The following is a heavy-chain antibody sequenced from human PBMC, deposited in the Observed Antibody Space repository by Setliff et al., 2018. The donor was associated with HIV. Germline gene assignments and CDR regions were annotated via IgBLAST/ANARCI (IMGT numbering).Heavy chain of an antibody. CDR2: IDPKSGNT. J-gene: IGHJ4*02. D-gene: IGHD3-9*01. Sequence: ASVKVSCKTAEYTSASYVINWVRQAAGQGLEWMGWIDPKSGNTGYAQEFQGRVTMTRNNAKNSLFLQMNSLRAEDTAVYYCARDDKFAFDYWGLGTLVTVSS. CDR1: EYTSASYV. V-gene: IGHV1-8*01. CDR3: ARDDKFAFDY.